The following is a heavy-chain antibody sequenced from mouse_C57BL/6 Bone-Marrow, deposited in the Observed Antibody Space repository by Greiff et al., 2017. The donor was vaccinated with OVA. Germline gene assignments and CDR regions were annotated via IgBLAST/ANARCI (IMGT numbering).Heavy chain of an antibody. J-gene: IGHJ4*01. CDR3: ARRGYYGSSRYAMDY. CDR1: GYTFTSYW. V-gene: IGHV1-69*01. D-gene: IGHD1-1*01. CDR2: IDPSDSYT. Sequence: QVQLQQPGAELVMPGASVKLSCKASGYTFTSYWMHWVKQRPGQGLEWIGEIDPSDSYTNYNQKFQGKSTLTVDKSSSTAYMQLSSLTSEDSAVYYCARRGYYGSSRYAMDYWGQGTSVTVSS.